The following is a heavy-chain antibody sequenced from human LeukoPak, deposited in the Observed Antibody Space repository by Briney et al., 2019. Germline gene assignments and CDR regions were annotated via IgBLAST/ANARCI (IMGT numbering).Heavy chain of an antibody. Sequence: PSRTLSLTCTVSGGSISSGDYYWSWIRQPPGKGLEWIGYIYYSGSTYYNPSLKSRVTISVDTSKNQFSLKLSSVTAADTAVYYCARQGYYDFWSGYYAFDYWGQGTLVTVSS. D-gene: IGHD3-3*01. CDR3: ARQGYYDFWSGYYAFDY. J-gene: IGHJ4*02. CDR2: IYYSGST. V-gene: IGHV4-30-4*08. CDR1: GGSISSGDYY.